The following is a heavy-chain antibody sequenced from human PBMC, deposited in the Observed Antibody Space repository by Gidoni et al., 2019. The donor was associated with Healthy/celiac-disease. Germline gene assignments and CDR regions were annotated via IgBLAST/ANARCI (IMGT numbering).Heavy chain of an antibody. D-gene: IGHD2-2*01. CDR2: INPSGGST. J-gene: IGHJ5*02. CDR1: GYTFTSYY. Sequence: QVQLVQSGAAVKKPGASVKVSCKASGYTFTSYYLHWVRQAPGQGLEGMGLINPSGGSTSYAQKFQGRITMTRDTSTSTVYMELSSLRSEDTAVYYCARESRDIVVVPAAYNWFDPWGQGTLVTVSS. V-gene: IGHV1-46*03. CDR3: ARESRDIVVVPAAYNWFDP.